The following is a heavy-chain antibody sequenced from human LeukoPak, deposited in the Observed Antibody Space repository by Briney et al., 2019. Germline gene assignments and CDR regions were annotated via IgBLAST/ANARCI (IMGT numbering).Heavy chain of an antibody. D-gene: IGHD5-12*01. CDR3: ANRRSGPFDY. CDR2: ISGSGGDT. J-gene: IGHJ4*02. CDR1: GFTFSTYA. Sequence: GGSLRLSCAASGFTFSTYAMSWVRQAPGRGLEWVSVISGSGGDTKYADSVKGRFTISRDNSKNTLYLQMNSLRAEDTAVYYCANRRSGPFDYWGQGTLVTVSS. V-gene: IGHV3-23*01.